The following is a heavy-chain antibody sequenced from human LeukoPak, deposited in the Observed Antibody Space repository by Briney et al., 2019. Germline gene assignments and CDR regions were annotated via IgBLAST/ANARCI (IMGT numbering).Heavy chain of an antibody. CDR1: GGSISSYY. V-gene: IGHV4-59*01. CDR2: IYYSGST. J-gene: IGHJ3*02. Sequence: SETLSLTCTVSGGSISSYYWSWIRQPPGKGLEWIGYIYYSGSTNYNPSLKSRVTISVDTSKNQFSLKLSSVTAADTAVYYCARAQIEMATIFGAFDIWGQGTMVTVSS. CDR3: ARAQIEMATIFGAFDI. D-gene: IGHD5-24*01.